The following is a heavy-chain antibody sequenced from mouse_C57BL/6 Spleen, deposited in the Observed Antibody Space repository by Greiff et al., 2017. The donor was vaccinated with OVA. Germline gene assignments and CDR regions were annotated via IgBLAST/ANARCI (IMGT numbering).Heavy chain of an antibody. CDR2: IDPETGGT. Sequence: QVHVKQSGAELVRPGASVTLSCKASGYTFTDYEMHWVKQTPVHGLEWIGAIDPETGGTAYNQKFKGKAILTADKSSSTAYMELRSLTSEDSAVYYCTRRNYGSRELDYWGQGTTLTVSS. CDR1: GYTFTDYE. V-gene: IGHV1-15*01. D-gene: IGHD1-1*01. CDR3: TRRNYGSRELDY. J-gene: IGHJ2*01.